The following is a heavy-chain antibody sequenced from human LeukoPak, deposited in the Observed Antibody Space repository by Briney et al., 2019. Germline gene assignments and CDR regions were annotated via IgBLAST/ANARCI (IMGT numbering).Heavy chain of an antibody. CDR2: IYHSGST. Sequence: PSETLSLTCAVSGGSLSSSNWWSWVRQPPGKGLEWIGEIYHSGSTNCNPSLKSRVTISVDKSKNQFSLKLSSVTAADTAVYYCARVVDDVGSYYYYYGMDVWGQGTTVTVSS. CDR1: GGSLSSSNW. CDR3: ARVVDDVGSYYYYYGMDV. J-gene: IGHJ6*02. V-gene: IGHV4-4*02. D-gene: IGHD1-26*01.